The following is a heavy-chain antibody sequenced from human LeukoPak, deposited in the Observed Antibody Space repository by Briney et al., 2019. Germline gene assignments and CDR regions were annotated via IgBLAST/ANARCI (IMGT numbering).Heavy chain of an antibody. CDR2: IYTSGST. V-gene: IGHV4-4*07. Sequence: SETLSLTCTVSGGSISSYYWSWIRQPAGKGLEWIGRIYTSGSTNYNPSLKSRVTMSVDTSKNQFSLKLSSVTAADTAVYYCARLYDSSGYYYGYYFDYWGQGTLVTVSS. CDR1: GGSISSYY. CDR3: ARLYDSSGYYYGYYFDY. D-gene: IGHD3-22*01. J-gene: IGHJ4*02.